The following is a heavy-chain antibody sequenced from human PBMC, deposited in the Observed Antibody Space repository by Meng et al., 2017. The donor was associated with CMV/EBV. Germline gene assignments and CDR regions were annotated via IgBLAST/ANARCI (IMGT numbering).Heavy chain of an antibody. V-gene: IGHV3-11*05. CDR1: GLKFSDYY. CDR2: ISSTSSHT. CDR3: ATAGLRWTTVQRTLDS. J-gene: IGHJ4*02. Sequence: QVQLVECGGGLVKPGGSLTLSCAASGLKFSDYYMSWIRQAPGEGLEWISYISSTSSHTNYADSVKGRFTISRDNAKNSLFLQMNSLRAEDTAIYYCATAGLRWTTVQRTLDSWGQGTLVTVSS. D-gene: IGHD1-1*01.